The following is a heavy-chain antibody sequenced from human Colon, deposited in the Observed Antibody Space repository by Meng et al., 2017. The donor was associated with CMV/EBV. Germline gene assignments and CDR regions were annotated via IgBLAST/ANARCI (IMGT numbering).Heavy chain of an antibody. V-gene: IGHV1-18*01. D-gene: IGHD1-1*01. CDR2: ISGSTGYT. Sequence: QVQLVRLGVEVKGPGASVLVSCRSSGYTFTSYGINWVRQAPGQGLEWMGWISGSTGYTNRAQKFQGRVTMTTDTSTSTAYLALTSLTSNDTAVYYCARGRPNWSGVLDYWGQGTLVTVSS. CDR3: ARGRPNWSGVLDY. J-gene: IGHJ4*02. CDR1: GYTFTSYG.